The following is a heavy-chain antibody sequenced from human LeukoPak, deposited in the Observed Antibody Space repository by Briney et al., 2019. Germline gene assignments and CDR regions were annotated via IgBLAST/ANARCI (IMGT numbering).Heavy chain of an antibody. V-gene: IGHV1-2*02. CDR1: GYTFTSYG. CDR2: INPNSGGT. CDR3: ARAGYERLLDY. D-gene: IGHD5-18*01. Sequence: ASVKVSCKASGYTFTSYGISWVRQAPGQGLEWMGWINPNSGGTNYAQKFQGRVTMTRDTSISTAYMELSRLRSDDTAVYYCARAGYERLLDYWGQGTLVTVSS. J-gene: IGHJ4*02.